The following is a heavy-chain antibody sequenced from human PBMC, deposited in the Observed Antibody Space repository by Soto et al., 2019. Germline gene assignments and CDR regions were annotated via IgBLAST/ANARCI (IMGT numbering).Heavy chain of an antibody. J-gene: IGHJ4*02. D-gene: IGHD3-10*01. V-gene: IGHV3-23*01. CDR1: GFTFSSYA. CDR3: AKDVQYYYGSGKLGCFDY. CDR2: ISGSGGST. Sequence: GGSLRLSCAASGFTFSSYAMSWVRQAPGKGLEWVSAISGSGGSTYYADSVKGRFTISRDNSKNTLYLQMNSLRAEDTAVYYCAKDVQYYYGSGKLGCFDYWGQGTLVTVSS.